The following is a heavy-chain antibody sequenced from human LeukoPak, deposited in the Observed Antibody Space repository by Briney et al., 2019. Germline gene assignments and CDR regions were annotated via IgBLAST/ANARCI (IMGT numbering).Heavy chain of an antibody. CDR2: IYYSGRT. Sequence: PSETLSLTCTVSGGSISSSSYYWGWIRQPRGKGLEWIGSIYYSGRTSFNGSLKTRITMSVDTSKNQFSLKLTSVTTADTAVYFCARDSAGDYWLDPWGQGTPVTVSS. D-gene: IGHD7-27*01. V-gene: IGHV4-61*01. J-gene: IGHJ5*02. CDR3: ARDSAGDYWLDP. CDR1: GGSISSSSYY.